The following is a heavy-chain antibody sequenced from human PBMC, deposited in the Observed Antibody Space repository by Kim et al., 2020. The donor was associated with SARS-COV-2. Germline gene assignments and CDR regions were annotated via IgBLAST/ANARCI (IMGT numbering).Heavy chain of an antibody. V-gene: IGHV3-30*18. D-gene: IGHD1-7*01. J-gene: IGHJ4*01. CDR3: AKGGPWKYASEVLFDY. Sequence: GGSLRLSCAASGFTFSSYGMHWVRQAPGKGLEWVAVISYDGSNKYYADSVKGRFTISRDNSKNTLYLQMNSLRAENTAGYYCAKGGPWKYASEVLFDYWG. CDR2: ISYDGSNK. CDR1: GFTFSSYG.